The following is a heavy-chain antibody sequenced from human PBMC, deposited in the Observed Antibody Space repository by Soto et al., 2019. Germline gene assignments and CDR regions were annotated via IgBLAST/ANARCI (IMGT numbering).Heavy chain of an antibody. CDR3: ARDIVVVPAAPTPIFDY. CDR1: GYTFTSYG. Sequence: QVQLVQSGAEVKKPGASVKVSCKASGYTFTSYGISWVRQAPGQGLEWMGWISAYNGNTNYAQKLQGRVTMTTDTSTSTGYMELRSLRSDDTAVYYCARDIVVVPAAPTPIFDYWGQGTLVTVSS. J-gene: IGHJ4*02. CDR2: ISAYNGNT. V-gene: IGHV1-18*01. D-gene: IGHD2-2*01.